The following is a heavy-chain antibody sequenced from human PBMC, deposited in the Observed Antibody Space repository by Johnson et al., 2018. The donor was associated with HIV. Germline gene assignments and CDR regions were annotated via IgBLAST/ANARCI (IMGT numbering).Heavy chain of an antibody. CDR2: IKQDGSEK. D-gene: IGHD2-2*01. CDR1: GFTFSSYW. Sequence: VQLVESGGGAVQPGGSLRLSCAASGFTFSSYWMSWVRQAPGKGLEWVANIKQDGSEKYYVDSVKGRFTISRDNAKNSLYLQMNSLRAEDTAVYYCARKGWACSMVNAFDIWGQGTMVTVSS. V-gene: IGHV3-7*01. J-gene: IGHJ3*02. CDR3: ARKGWACSMVNAFDI.